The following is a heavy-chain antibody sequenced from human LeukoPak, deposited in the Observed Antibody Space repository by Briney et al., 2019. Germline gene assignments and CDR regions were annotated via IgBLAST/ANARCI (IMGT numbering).Heavy chain of an antibody. CDR3: ARGRVVRGVMAY. J-gene: IGHJ4*02. V-gene: IGHV4-34*01. CDR1: GGSFSGYY. CDR2: INHSGST. Sequence: SETLSVTCAVYGGSFSGYYWSWIRQPPGKGLEWIGEINHSGSTNYNPSLKSRVTISVDTSKNQFSLKLSSVTAADTAVYYCARGRVVRGVMAYWGQGTLVTVSS. D-gene: IGHD3-10*01.